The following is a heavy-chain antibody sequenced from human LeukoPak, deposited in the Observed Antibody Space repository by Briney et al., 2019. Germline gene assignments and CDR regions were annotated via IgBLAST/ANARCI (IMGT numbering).Heavy chain of an antibody. Sequence: EASVKVSCKASGGTFSSYAISWVRQAPGQGLEWMGWISAYNGYTNYAQKLQVRVTMTTDTSTSTAYMELRSLTSDDTAVYYCARDKAVTTELTQYFQHWGQGTLVTVSS. D-gene: IGHD4-11*01. CDR3: ARDKAVTTELTQYFQH. CDR2: ISAYNGYT. V-gene: IGHV1-18*01. J-gene: IGHJ1*01. CDR1: GGTFSSYA.